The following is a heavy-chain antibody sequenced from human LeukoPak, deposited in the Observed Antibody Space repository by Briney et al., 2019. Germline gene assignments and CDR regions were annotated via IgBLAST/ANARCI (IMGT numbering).Heavy chain of an antibody. CDR1: GGSISGDY. J-gene: IGHJ5*02. CDR2: IYTSGST. Sequence: SETLSLTCTVSGGSISGDYWSWIRQPAGKGLEWIGRIYTSGSTSYNPSLKSRVTMSLDMSKNQFSLQLNSVTAADTAVYYCARVGGSGGLPNWFDPWGQGTLVTVSS. V-gene: IGHV4-4*07. CDR3: ARVGGSGGLPNWFDP. D-gene: IGHD2-15*01.